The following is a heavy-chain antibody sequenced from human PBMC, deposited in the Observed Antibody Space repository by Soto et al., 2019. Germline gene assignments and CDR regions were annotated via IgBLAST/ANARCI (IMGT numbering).Heavy chain of an antibody. D-gene: IGHD1-26*01. J-gene: IGHJ5*01. CDR1: GFTFSSYA. CDR2: ISYDGSNK. CDR3: AKSRGVRGAIVTRLDS. V-gene: IGHV3-30-3*01. Sequence: HPGGSLRLSCAASGFTFSSYAMHWVRQAPGKGLEWVAVISYDGSNKYYADSVKGRFTISRDNSKNTLYLQMNGLRADDTALYFSAKSRGVRGAIVTRLDSWGQGTLVTVSS.